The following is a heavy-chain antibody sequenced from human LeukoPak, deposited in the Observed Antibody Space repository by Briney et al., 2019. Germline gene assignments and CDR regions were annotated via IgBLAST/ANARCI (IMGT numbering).Heavy chain of an antibody. CDR3: AIYDSSGYYLSY. V-gene: IGHV1-8*01. Sequence: ASVKVSCKASGYTFTSYDINWVRQATGQGLEWMGWMNPNSGNTGYAQKFQGRVTMTRNTSISTAYMELSSLRSEDTAVYYCAIYDSSGYYLSYWGQGTLVTVPS. CDR1: GYTFTSYD. CDR2: MNPNSGNT. D-gene: IGHD3-22*01. J-gene: IGHJ4*02.